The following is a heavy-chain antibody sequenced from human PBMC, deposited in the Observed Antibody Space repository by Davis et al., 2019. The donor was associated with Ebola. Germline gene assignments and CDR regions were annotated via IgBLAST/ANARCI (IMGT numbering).Heavy chain of an antibody. CDR3: TKRKLWLDY. CDR2: ISGSGGST. V-gene: IGHV3-23*01. J-gene: IGHJ4*02. D-gene: IGHD3-10*01. Sequence: GGSLRLSCAASGFTFSSYWMHWVRQAPGKGLEWVSAISGSGGSTYYADSVKGRFTISRDNSKNTLYLQMNSLRAEDTAVYYCTKRKLWLDYWGQGTLVTVSS. CDR1: GFTFSSYW.